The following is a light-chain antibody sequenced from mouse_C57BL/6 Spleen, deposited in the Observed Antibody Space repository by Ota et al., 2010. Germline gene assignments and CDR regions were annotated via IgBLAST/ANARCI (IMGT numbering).Light chain of an antibody. Sequence: DIVMTQSPSSLSVSAGEKVTMSCKSSQSLLNSGNQKNYLAWYQQKPGQPPKLLIYGASTRESGVPDRFTGSGSGIDFTLTISSVQAEDLAVYYCQNDHSYPXTFGGDQAGNK. CDR2: GAS. J-gene: IGKJ2*01. CDR3: QNDHSYPXT. CDR1: QSLLNSGNQKNY. V-gene: IGKV8-28*01.